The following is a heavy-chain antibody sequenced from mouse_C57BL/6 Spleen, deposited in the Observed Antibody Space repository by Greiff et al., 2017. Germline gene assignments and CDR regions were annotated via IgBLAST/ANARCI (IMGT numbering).Heavy chain of an antibody. CDR1: GYTFTSYW. CDR2: IYPGSGST. D-gene: IGHD1-1*01. V-gene: IGHV1-55*01. Sequence: QVQLQQPGAELVKPGASVKMSCKASGYTFTSYWITWVKQRPGQGLEWIGDIYPGSGSTNYNEKFKSKATLTVDTSSSTAYMQLSSLTSADSAVYYCARPLLTTEYYFDYWGQGTTLTVPS. J-gene: IGHJ2*01. CDR3: ARPLLTTEYYFDY.